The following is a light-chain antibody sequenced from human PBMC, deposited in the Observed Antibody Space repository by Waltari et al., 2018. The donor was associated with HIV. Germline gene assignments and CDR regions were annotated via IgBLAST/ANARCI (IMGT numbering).Light chain of an antibody. Sequence: DIVLTQSPGTLSLSPGERATLSCRASQSITNSYLAWYQQKPGQAPRLPIYGASSRATGIPDRFSGSGSGTDFTLTISRLEPEDFAVYYCQQYGSSPPLTFGGGTKVEIK. CDR2: GAS. CDR3: QQYGSSPPLT. CDR1: QSITNSY. V-gene: IGKV3-20*01. J-gene: IGKJ4*01.